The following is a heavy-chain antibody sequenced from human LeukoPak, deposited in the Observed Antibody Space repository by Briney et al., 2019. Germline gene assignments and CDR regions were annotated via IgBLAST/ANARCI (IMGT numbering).Heavy chain of an antibody. V-gene: IGHV3-21*01. J-gene: IGHJ4*02. CDR2: ISSSSSYI. CDR3: ARSSGDYGDYPFKFDY. Sequence: PGGSLRLSCAASGFTFSSYEMNWVRQAPGKGLEWVSSISSSSSYIYYADSVKGRFTISRDNAKNSLYLQMNSLRAEDTAVYYCARSSGDYGDYPFKFDYWGQGTLVTVSS. CDR1: GFTFSSYE. D-gene: IGHD4-17*01.